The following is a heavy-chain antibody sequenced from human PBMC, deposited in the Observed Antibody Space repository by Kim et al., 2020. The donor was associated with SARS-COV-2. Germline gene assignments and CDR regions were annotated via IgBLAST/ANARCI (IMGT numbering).Heavy chain of an antibody. D-gene: IGHD5-18*01. V-gene: IGHV4-39*07. J-gene: IGHJ4*02. Sequence: YNPSLKSRVTISVDTSKNQFSLKLSSVTAADTAVYYCARYTAMVLLNFDYWGQGTLVTVSS. CDR3: ARYTAMVLLNFDY.